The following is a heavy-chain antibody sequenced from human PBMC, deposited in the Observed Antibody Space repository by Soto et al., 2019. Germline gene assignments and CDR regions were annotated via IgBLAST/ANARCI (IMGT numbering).Heavy chain of an antibody. CDR1: GFTFSSYG. J-gene: IGHJ6*02. CDR3: AKDLVVPAAPRGSYGMDV. Sequence: QVQLVESGGGVVQPGRSLRLSCAASGFTFSSYGMHWVRQAPGKGLEWVAVISYDGSNKYYADSVKGRFTISRDNSKNTLYLQMNSLRAEDTAVYYCAKDLVVPAAPRGSYGMDVWGQGTTVTVSS. CDR2: ISYDGSNK. V-gene: IGHV3-30*18. D-gene: IGHD2-2*01.